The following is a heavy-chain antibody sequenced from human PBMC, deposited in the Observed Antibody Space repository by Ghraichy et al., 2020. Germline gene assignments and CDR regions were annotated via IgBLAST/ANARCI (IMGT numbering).Heavy chain of an antibody. Sequence: GESLNISCAASGFTFSSYWMSWVRQAPGKGLEWVANIKQDGSEKYYVDSVKGRFTISRDNAKNSLYLQMNSLRAEDTAVYYCARWVISFGYYYSMDVWGQGTTVTVSS. V-gene: IGHV3-7*01. CDR3: ARWVISFGYYYSMDV. D-gene: IGHD3-3*01. CDR2: IKQDGSEK. J-gene: IGHJ6*02. CDR1: GFTFSSYW.